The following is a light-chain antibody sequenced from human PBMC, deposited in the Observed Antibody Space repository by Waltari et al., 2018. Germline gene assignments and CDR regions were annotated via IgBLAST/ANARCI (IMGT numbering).Light chain of an antibody. Sequence: DIVLTQSPGTLSLSPGARATLSCRASQRVRGSLAWYQQKPGQPPRLLIYAASNRATGIPDRFSGSGSGTDFSLTISRLEPEDFAVYYCQHYVSLPATFGQGTKVEIK. V-gene: IGKV3-20*01. CDR2: AAS. CDR3: QHYVSLPAT. J-gene: IGKJ1*01. CDR1: QRVRGS.